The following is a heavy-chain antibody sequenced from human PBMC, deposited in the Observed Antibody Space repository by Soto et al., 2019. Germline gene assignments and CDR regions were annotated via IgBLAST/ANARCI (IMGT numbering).Heavy chain of an antibody. V-gene: IGHV4-59*08. CDR3: ARGVRGYSGFNGSNV. J-gene: IGHJ6*02. CDR2: IYYSGST. D-gene: IGHD5-12*01. CDR1: GDSISTYY. Sequence: PSETLSLTCTVSGDSISTYYWSWIRQPPGKGLEWIGYIYYSGSTNYNPSLKSRVTISVDTSKNQFSLKLSSVTAADTAVYYCARGVRGYSGFNGSNVWGQGTTVTVSS.